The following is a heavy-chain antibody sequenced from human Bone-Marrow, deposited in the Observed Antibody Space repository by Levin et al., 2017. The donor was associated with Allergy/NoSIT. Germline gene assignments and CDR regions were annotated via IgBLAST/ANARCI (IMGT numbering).Heavy chain of an antibody. D-gene: IGHD5-12*01. CDR2: INHSGST. J-gene: IGHJ4*02. V-gene: IGHV4-34*01. CDR1: GGSFSGYY. CDR3: ARSRYSGYARRYFDY. Sequence: SETLSLTCAVYGGSFSGYYWSWIRQPPGKGLEWIGEINHSGSTNYNPSLKSRVTISVDTSKNQFSLKLSSVTAADTAVYYCARSRYSGYARRYFDYWGQGTLVTVSS.